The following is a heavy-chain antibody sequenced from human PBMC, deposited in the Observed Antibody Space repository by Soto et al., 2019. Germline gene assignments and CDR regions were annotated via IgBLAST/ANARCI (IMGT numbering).Heavy chain of an antibody. Sequence: SETLSLTCAVSGGSISSDGYSWSWIRQPPGKGLEYIGYIYHSGSTYYNPSLKSRVTISVDRSKNQFSLKLSSVTAADTAVYYCARGRPIRFDPWGQGILVTVSS. V-gene: IGHV4-30-2*01. CDR1: GGSISSDGYS. CDR3: ARGRPIRFDP. J-gene: IGHJ5*02. CDR2: IYHSGST.